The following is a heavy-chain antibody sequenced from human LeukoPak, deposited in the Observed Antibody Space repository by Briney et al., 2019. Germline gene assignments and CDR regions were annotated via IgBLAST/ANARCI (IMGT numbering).Heavy chain of an antibody. Sequence: ASVKVSCKASGYTFTGYYMHWVGQAPGQGLEWMGWINPNSGGTNYAQKFQGWVTMTRDTSISTAYMELSRLRSDDTAVYYCARGSGASGIYGMDVWGKGTTVTVSS. V-gene: IGHV1-2*04. D-gene: IGHD3-10*01. CDR1: GYTFTGYY. CDR2: INPNSGGT. CDR3: ARGSGASGIYGMDV. J-gene: IGHJ6*04.